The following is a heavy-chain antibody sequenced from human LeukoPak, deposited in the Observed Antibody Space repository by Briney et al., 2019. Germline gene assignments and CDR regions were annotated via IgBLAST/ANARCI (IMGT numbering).Heavy chain of an antibody. D-gene: IGHD6-13*01. CDR3: AREGPSSSWKK. V-gene: IGHV1-18*01. J-gene: IGHJ4*02. CDR1: GYSFSDYG. CDR2: ISGYNGDT. Sequence: ASVKVSCKASGYSFSDYGIGWVRQAPGQGLEWMGWISGYNGDTNYAQKFQGRVTMTTDTSTNTAYMELRSLTSEDTAVYYCAREGPSSSWKKWGQGSLITVSS.